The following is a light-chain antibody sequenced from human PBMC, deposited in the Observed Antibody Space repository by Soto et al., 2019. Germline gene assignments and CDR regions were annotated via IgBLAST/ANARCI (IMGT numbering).Light chain of an antibody. Sequence: QSALTQPASVSGSPGQSITISCTGTSSDVGGYNYVSWYQQHPGNAPRLMIYEVNNRPSGVPNRFSGSKSGNTASLTVSGLQADDEAIYYCYSYAGRNVWVFGGGTKVTVL. V-gene: IGLV2-14*01. CDR3: YSYAGRNVWV. CDR1: SSDVGGYNY. CDR2: EVN. J-gene: IGLJ3*02.